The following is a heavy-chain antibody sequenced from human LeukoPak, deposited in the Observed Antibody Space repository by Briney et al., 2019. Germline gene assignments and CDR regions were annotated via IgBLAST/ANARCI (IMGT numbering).Heavy chain of an antibody. Sequence: GGSLRLSCAASGFIVSSNHMSWVRQAPGKGLEWVSVIYSGGNTYYADSVKGRFTISRGNSKNTLYLQMDSLRGEDTAVYYCVRAPGATWGQGTLVTVSP. D-gene: IGHD3-10*01. CDR2: IYSGGNT. CDR1: GFIVSSNH. V-gene: IGHV3-53*01. J-gene: IGHJ5*02. CDR3: VRAPGAT.